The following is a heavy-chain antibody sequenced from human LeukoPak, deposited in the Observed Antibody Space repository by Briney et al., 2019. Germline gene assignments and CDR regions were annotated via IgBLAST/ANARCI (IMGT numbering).Heavy chain of an antibody. CDR1: GYTFTGYY. Sequence: EASVKVSCEASGYTFTGYYMHWVRQAPGQGLEWMGRINPNSGGTNYAQKFQGRVTMTRDTSISTAYMELSRLRSDDTAVYYCARVVDGWFEEIPANWFDPWGQGTLVTVSS. CDR3: ARVVDGWFEEIPANWFDP. J-gene: IGHJ5*02. D-gene: IGHD3-10*01. CDR2: INPNSGGT. V-gene: IGHV1-2*06.